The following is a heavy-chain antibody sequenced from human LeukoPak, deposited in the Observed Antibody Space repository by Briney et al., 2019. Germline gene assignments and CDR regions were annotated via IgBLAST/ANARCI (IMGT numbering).Heavy chain of an antibody. CDR3: AKDLQAVAGADDY. CDR2: LSGSGANT. D-gene: IGHD6-19*01. V-gene: IGHV3-23*01. Sequence: PGGSLRLSCAASGFTFSSYAMSWVHQAPGKGLEWVSALSGSGANTYYADSVKGRFTISRDNSKNTLYLQMNSLRAEDTAVYYCAKDLQAVAGADDYWGQGTLVTVSS. CDR1: GFTFSSYA. J-gene: IGHJ4*02.